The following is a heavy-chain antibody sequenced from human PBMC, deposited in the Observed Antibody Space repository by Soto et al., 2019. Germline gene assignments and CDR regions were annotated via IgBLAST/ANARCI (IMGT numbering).Heavy chain of an antibody. D-gene: IGHD6-19*01. CDR1: GYTFTSYY. V-gene: IGHV1-46*01. CDR3: ASDSSGWYYFDY. J-gene: IGHJ4*02. Sequence: ASVKVSCKASGYTFTSYYMHWVRQAPGQGLEWMGIINPSGGSTSYAQKFQGRVTMTRDTSTSTVYMELSSLRSEDTAVYYCASDSSGWYYFDYWGQGTLVTVSS. CDR2: INPSGGST.